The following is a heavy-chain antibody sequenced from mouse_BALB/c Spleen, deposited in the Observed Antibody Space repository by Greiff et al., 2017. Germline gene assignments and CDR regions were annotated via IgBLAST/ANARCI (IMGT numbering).Heavy chain of an antibody. D-gene: IGHD1-1*01. CDR1: GYTFTSYD. J-gene: IGHJ4*01. V-gene: IGHV1S56*01. CDR2: IYPGDGST. CDR3: ARLLPYYYAMDY. Sequence: VQLQQSGAELVKPGASVKISCKASGYTFTSYDINWVKQRPGQGLEWIGWIYPGDGSTKYNEKFKGKATLTADKSSSTAYMQLSSLTSENSAVYFCARLLPYYYAMDYWGQGTSVTVSS.